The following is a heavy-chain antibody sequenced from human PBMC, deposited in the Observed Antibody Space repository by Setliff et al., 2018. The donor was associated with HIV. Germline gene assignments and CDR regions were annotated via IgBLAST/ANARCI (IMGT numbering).Heavy chain of an antibody. CDR3: VRAPPNSEY. CDR1: GFTVSTYW. V-gene: IGHV3-74*03. CDR2: INSDGSST. J-gene: IGHJ4*02. Sequence: PGGSLRLSCAASGFTVSTYWMHWVRQAPGKGLVWVSRINSDGSSTKYADYVKGRFTISRDNARNTLYLQMNSLTAEDSAVYFCVRAPPNSEYWGRGTLVTV.